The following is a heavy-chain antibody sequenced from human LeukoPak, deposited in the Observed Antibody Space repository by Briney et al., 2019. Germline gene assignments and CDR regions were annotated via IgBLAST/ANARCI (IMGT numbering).Heavy chain of an antibody. D-gene: IGHD2-15*01. V-gene: IGHV3-21*01. CDR2: ISSSSSYI. Sequence: PGGSLRLSCAASGFTFSSYSMNWVRQAPGKGLEWVSSISSSSSYIYYADSVKGRFTISRDNAKNSLYLQMNSLRAEDTAVYYCARAVVVVVAATTYYYYYYMDVWGKGTTVTVSS. CDR1: GFTFSSYS. J-gene: IGHJ6*03. CDR3: ARAVVVVVAATTYYYYYYMDV.